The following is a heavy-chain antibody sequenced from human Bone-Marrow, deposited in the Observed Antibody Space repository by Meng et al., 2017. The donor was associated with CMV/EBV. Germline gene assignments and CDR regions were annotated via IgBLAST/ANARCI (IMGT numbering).Heavy chain of an antibody. J-gene: IGHJ5*02. CDR2: IYYSEST. CDR1: GGSISSYY. Sequence: GSLRLSCTVSGGSISSYYWSWIRQPPGKGLEWIGYIYYSESTNYNPSLKSRVTISVDTSKNQFSLKLSSVTAADTAVYYYSRERISSFLLHAWGQGKLVTVAS. CDR3: SRERISSFLLHA. V-gene: IGHV4-59*01. D-gene: IGHD3-3*01.